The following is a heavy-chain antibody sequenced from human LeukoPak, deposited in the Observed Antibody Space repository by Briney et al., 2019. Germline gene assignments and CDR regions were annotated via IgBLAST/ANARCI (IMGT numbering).Heavy chain of an antibody. V-gene: IGHV4-39*07. CDR1: GGSISSSSYF. CDR2: IYYSGST. CDR3: ARERDTAMAPRYFDY. D-gene: IGHD5-18*01. Sequence: SETLSLTCTVSGGSISSSSYFWGWIRQPPGKGLEWIGSIYYSGSTYYNPSLKSRVTISIGTSKKYFSLKLSSVTAADTAVYYCARERDTAMAPRYFDYWGQGTLVTVSS. J-gene: IGHJ4*02.